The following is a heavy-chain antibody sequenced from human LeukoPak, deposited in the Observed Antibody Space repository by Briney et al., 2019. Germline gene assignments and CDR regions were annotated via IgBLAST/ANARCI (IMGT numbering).Heavy chain of an antibody. D-gene: IGHD2/OR15-2a*01. J-gene: IGHJ1*01. Sequence: ASVKVSCKTSNYTFSNYGITWVRQAPGQGLEWMGWIGAYSGNSGFAQKFQGRVTMTTDASSGTAYMELTNLTPDDTAVYFCARDSSAFYGSEYFQHWGQGTLVTVSS. CDR3: ARDSSAFYGSEYFQH. CDR1: NYTFSNYG. V-gene: IGHV1-18*01. CDR2: IGAYSGNS.